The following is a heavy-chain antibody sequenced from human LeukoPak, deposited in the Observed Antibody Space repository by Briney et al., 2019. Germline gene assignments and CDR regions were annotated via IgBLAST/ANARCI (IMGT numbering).Heavy chain of an antibody. CDR3: AREDGDYPYFDY. CDR1: GGSISSYY. J-gene: IGHJ4*02. CDR2: IYYSGST. V-gene: IGHV4-59*01. D-gene: IGHD4-17*01. Sequence: PSETLSLTCTVSGGSISSYYWTWIRQPPGKGLEWIGYIYYSGSTNYNPSLKSRVTISIDTSKDQFSLKLSSVTAADTAVYYCAREDGDYPYFDYWGQGTLVTVSS.